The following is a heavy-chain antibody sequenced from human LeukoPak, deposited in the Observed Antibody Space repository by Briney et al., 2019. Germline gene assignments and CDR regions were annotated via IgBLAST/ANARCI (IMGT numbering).Heavy chain of an antibody. D-gene: IGHD5-18*01. CDR1: GFPFSSYW. J-gene: IGHJ4*02. CDR2: ISGSGGST. Sequence: GGSLRLSCVASGFPFSSYWMTWVRQAPGKGLEWVSAISGSGGSTYYADSVKGRFTISRDNSKNTLYLQMNSLRAEDTAVYYCAKGGYSYGPMYYFDYWGQGTLVTVSS. CDR3: AKGGYSYGPMYYFDY. V-gene: IGHV3-23*01.